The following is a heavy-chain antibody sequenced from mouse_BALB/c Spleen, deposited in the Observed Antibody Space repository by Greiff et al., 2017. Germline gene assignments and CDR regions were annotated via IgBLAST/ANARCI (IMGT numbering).Heavy chain of an antibody. V-gene: IGHV2-2*02. CDR3: ARGDRYDSWFAY. Sequence: QVQLKESGPGLVQPSQSLSITCTVSGFSLTSYGVHWVRQSPGKGLEWLGVIWSGGSTDYNAAFISRLSISKDNSKSQVFFKMNSLQANDTAIYYCARGDRYDSWFAYWGQGTLVTVSA. CDR1: GFSLTSYG. J-gene: IGHJ3*01. D-gene: IGHD2-14*01. CDR2: IWSGGST.